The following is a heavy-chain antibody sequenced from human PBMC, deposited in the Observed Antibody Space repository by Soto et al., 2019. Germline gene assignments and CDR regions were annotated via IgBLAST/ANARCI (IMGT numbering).Heavy chain of an antibody. CDR1: GGSISSGGYS. V-gene: IGHV4-30-2*01. CDR2: IYHSGST. CDR3: ARAATIRNYFDY. J-gene: IGHJ4*02. D-gene: IGHD5-12*01. Sequence: SETLSLTCAVSGGSISSGGYSWSWIRQPPGKGLEWIGYIYHSGSTYYNPSLKSRVTISVDRSKNQFSLKLSSVTAADTAVYYCARAATIRNYFDYWGQGTLVTVSS.